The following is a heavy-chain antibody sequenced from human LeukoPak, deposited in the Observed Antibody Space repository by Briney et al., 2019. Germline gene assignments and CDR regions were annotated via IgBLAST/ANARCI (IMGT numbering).Heavy chain of an antibody. CDR2: IKQDGSEK. CDR1: GFTFSSYW. Sequence: GGSLRLSCAASGFTFSSYWMSWVRQAPGKGLEWVANIKQDGSEKYYVDSVKGRFTISRDNAKNTLYLQMNSLRAEDTAVYYCARTGSSRYDAFDIWGQGTMVTVSS. D-gene: IGHD2-2*01. J-gene: IGHJ3*02. CDR3: ARTGSSRYDAFDI. V-gene: IGHV3-7*01.